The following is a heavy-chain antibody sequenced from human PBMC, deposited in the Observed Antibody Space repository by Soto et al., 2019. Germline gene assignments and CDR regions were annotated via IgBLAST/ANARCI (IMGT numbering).Heavy chain of an antibody. CDR3: TTDSYSTMIEVRFDY. CDR2: IKSKALGGTT. CDR1: GFVFSNAW. V-gene: IGHV3-15*07. Sequence: GGSLRLSCAGSGFVFSNAWINWVRQAPGKGLKWVGRIKSKALGGTTDFAAPVRGRFAITRDDSRNMAYMQINSLNTEDTAVYYCTTDSYSTMIEVRFDYWGHGTPVTVSS. J-gene: IGHJ4*01. D-gene: IGHD3-22*01.